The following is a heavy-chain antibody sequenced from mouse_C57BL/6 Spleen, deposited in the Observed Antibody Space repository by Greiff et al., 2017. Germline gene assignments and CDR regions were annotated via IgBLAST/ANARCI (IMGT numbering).Heavy chain of an antibody. J-gene: IGHJ4*01. CDR2: IWSDGST. Sequence: VNLVESGPGLVAPSQSLYITCTVSGFSLTSYGVHWVRQPPGKGLEWLVVIWSDGSTTYNSALKSRLSISKDNSKSQVFLKMNSRQTDDTAMYYCARHRSTTDYYAMDCWGQGTSGTGSS. CDR3: ARHRSTTDYYAMDC. V-gene: IGHV2-6-1*01. CDR1: GFSLTSYG. D-gene: IGHD1-1*01.